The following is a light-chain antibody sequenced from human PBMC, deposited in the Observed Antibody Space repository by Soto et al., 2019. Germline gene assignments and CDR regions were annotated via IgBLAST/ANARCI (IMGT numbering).Light chain of an antibody. CDR2: GVS. CDR1: QSVSSSS. CDR3: QQYGGSPLT. Sequence: EIVLSQSPGTLSLSPGDSATLSCRASQSVSSSSLAWYQQKPGQAPRLLFFGVSNRAAGVPDRFGGSGSGTDFTLTISRLEPEDFAVYYCQQYGGSPLTFGGGTKADIK. V-gene: IGKV3-20*01. J-gene: IGKJ4*01.